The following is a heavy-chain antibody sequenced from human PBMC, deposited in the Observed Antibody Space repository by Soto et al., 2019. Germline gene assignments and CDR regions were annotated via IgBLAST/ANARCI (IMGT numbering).Heavy chain of an antibody. J-gene: IGHJ4*02. CDR1: GGSISSYY. CDR3: AREGDLSSWHLDY. V-gene: IGHV4-4*07. D-gene: IGHD6-13*01. CDR2: IYTSGST. Sequence: QVQLQESGPGLVKPSETLSLTCTVSGGSISSYYWSWIRQPAGKGLEWIGRIYTSGSTNYNPALKSRVTMSVDTSRHQFSLKLSPVTAADTAVYYCAREGDLSSWHLDYWGQGTLVTVSS.